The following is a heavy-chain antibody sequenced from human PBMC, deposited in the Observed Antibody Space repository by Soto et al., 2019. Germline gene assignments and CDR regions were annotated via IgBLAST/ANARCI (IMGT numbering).Heavy chain of an antibody. CDR3: TRDQGGSYDSWFDP. V-gene: IGHV3-21*06. CDR2: ISSGSAYI. D-gene: IGHD1-26*01. CDR1: TFISYS. J-gene: IGHJ5*02. Sequence: EVQLVESGGGLVKPGGSLRLSCTFTFISYSLNWFRQAPGKGLGWVSSISSGSAYIKYADSVKGRFTISRDNANNLLYLQMSSLRVDDTAVYYCTRDQGGSYDSWFDPWGQGTLVTVSS.